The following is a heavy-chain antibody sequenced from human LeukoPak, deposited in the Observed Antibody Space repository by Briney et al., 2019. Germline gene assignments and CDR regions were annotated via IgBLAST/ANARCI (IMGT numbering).Heavy chain of an antibody. J-gene: IGHJ6*04. D-gene: IGHD3-10*01. CDR2: ISSNGGST. CDR3: VKDKGSGSSYYYYYDMDV. CDR1: GFTFSSYA. Sequence: GGSLRLSCSASGFTFSSYAMHWVRQAPGKGLEYVSAISSNGGSTYYADSVKGRFTISRDNSKNTLYLQMSSLRAEDTAVYYCVKDKGSGSSYYYYYDMDVWGIGTTVTVSS. V-gene: IGHV3-64D*06.